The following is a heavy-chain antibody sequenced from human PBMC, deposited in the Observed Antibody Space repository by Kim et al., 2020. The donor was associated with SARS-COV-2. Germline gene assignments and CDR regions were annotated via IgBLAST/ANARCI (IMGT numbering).Heavy chain of an antibody. CDR2: ISSSSGSTI. Sequence: GGSLRLSCEASGFTITNYEMNWVRQAPGKGLEWVSYISSSSGSTIYYADSVKGRFTISRDNAKNSLYLQMNSLRAEDTAVYYCARFSPEEYVWGSYRYGGHDVFDIWGQGTMVTVSS. V-gene: IGHV3-48*03. D-gene: IGHD3-16*02. CDR3: ARFSPEEYVWGSYRYGGHDVFDI. CDR1: GFTITNYE. J-gene: IGHJ3*02.